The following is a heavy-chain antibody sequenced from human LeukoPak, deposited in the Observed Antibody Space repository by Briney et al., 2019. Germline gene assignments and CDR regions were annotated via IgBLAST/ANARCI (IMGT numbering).Heavy chain of an antibody. Sequence: GGSLRLSCVASGFTFSSYWMHWVRQDPRKGLVWVSRISGDGRNINYADSVRGRFTISRDNAKNTLYLQMNSLRAEDTAVYYCVRGSLASGVIVYYYYYLDVWGKGTTVTVSS. CDR3: VRGSLASGVIVYYYYYLDV. CDR2: ISGDGRNI. V-gene: IGHV3-74*01. CDR1: GFTFSSYW. D-gene: IGHD2-21*01. J-gene: IGHJ6*03.